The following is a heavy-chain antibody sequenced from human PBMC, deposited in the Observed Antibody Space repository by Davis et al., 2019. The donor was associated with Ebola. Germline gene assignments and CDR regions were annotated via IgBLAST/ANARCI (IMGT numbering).Heavy chain of an antibody. D-gene: IGHD3-3*01. CDR1: GFTFSSYR. Sequence: SISCSAAGFTFSSYRMNWVREAPGTGLEWVSSISSSSTYIYYADSVKGRFTISRDNSKNTLYLQMNSLRAEDTAVYYCAKGTIPSSGAWGQGTLVTVSS. CDR2: ISSSSTYI. CDR3: AKGTIPSSGA. V-gene: IGHV3-21*01. J-gene: IGHJ5*02.